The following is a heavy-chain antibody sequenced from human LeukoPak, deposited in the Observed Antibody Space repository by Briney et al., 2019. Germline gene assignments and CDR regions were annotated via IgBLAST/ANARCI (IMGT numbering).Heavy chain of an antibody. Sequence: SETLSLTCTVSGGSISSYYWSWIRQPPGKGLEWIGYIYYSGSTNYNPSLKSRVTISVDTSKNQLSLKLSSVTAADTAVYYCARDHGRRAFDIWGQGTMVTVSS. CDR3: ARDHGRRAFDI. V-gene: IGHV4-59*01. CDR1: GGSISSYY. CDR2: IYYSGST. J-gene: IGHJ3*02.